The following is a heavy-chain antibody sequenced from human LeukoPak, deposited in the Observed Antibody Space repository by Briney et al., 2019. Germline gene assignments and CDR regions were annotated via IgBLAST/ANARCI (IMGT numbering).Heavy chain of an antibody. CDR1: GILFSNYW. D-gene: IGHD5-18*01. CDR2: INRDWSNT. V-gene: IGHV3-74*01. CDR3: ARGGGYSYGSFDY. Sequence: GGSLRLSCAASGILFSNYWMHWVRQAPGKALVWVSRINRDWSNTSYADSVKRRFTISRDNAKITMYLQMNSLRAEDTAVYYCARGGGYSYGSFDYWGQGTLVTVSS. J-gene: IGHJ4*02.